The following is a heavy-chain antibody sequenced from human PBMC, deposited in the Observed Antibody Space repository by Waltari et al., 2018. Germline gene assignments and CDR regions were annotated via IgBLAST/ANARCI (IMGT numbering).Heavy chain of an antibody. CDR1: GDSINGYY. CDR2: IFYSGFT. V-gene: IGHV4-59*01. CDR3: ARGGAKRAWYFDY. Sequence: QVQLEESGPGLVKPSETLSLTCTVSGDSINGYYWDWIRQPPGKGLEWIGYIFYSGFTNYNPSLKSRVTISVDTSKNQFSLRLSSVTAADTAVYYCARGGAKRAWYFDYCGQGTLVTVSS. J-gene: IGHJ4*02. D-gene: IGHD2-15*01.